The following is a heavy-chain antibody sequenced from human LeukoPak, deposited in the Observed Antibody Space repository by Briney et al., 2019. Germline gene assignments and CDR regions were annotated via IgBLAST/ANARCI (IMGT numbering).Heavy chain of an antibody. CDR2: IHHSGST. V-gene: IGHV4-4*02. J-gene: IGHJ5*02. CDR3: ARHLSSRLSSSLKARFDP. Sequence: SETLSFTCTVSGGTISSSHWWGWVRQPPGKGLEWVGEIHHSGSTNSNPSLKSRVTISVDKSKNQFSLRLNSVTAADTAVYYCARHLSSRLSSSLKARFDPWGQGTLVTVSS. CDR1: GGTISSSHW. D-gene: IGHD6-6*01.